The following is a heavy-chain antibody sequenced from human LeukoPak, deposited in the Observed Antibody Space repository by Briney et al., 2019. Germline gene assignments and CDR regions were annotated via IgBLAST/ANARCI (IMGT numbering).Heavy chain of an antibody. CDR2: ISYSGSS. Sequence: PSETLSLTCTVPGGSISSYYWSWLRQPPGKGLEWIGYISYSGSSNYNPSLKSRVTISVDTSKNDLSLKLSSVTAADTALYYCARHRGGWYDSIDIWGQGTLVTVSS. V-gene: IGHV4-59*08. J-gene: IGHJ3*02. CDR3: ARHRGGWYDSIDI. CDR1: GGSISSYY. D-gene: IGHD6-19*01.